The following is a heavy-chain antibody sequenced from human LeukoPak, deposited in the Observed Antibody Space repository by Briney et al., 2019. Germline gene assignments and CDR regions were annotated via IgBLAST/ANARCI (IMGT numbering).Heavy chain of an antibody. CDR3: ASFNPKGSTTGDGAFDI. D-gene: IGHD2-2*01. J-gene: IGHJ3*02. CDR1: GFTVSSNY. V-gene: IGHV3-53*01. Sequence: GGSLRLSCAASGFTVSSNYMSWVRQAPGKGLEWVSVIYSGGSTYYADSVKGRFTISRDNSKNTLYLQMNSLRAEDTAVYYCASFNPKGSTTGDGAFDIWGQGTMVTVSS. CDR2: IYSGGST.